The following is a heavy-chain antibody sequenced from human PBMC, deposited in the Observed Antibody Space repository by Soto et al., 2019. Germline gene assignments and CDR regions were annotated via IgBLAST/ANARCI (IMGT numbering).Heavy chain of an antibody. D-gene: IGHD3-22*01. CDR2: FDPEDGET. V-gene: IGHV1-24*01. CDR3: ATGPHYYDSSGYFDY. Sequence: GASVKVSCKVSGYTLTELSTHWVRQAPGKGLEWMGGFDPEDGETIYAQKFQGRVTMTEDTSTDTAYMELSSLRSEDTAVYYCATGPHYYDSSGYFDYWGQGTLVTVSS. J-gene: IGHJ4*02. CDR1: GYTLTELS.